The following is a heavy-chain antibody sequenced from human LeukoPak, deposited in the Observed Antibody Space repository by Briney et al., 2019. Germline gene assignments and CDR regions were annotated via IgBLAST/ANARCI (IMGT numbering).Heavy chain of an antibody. D-gene: IGHD4-17*01. V-gene: IGHV4-38-2*02. CDR2: IYYSGST. Sequence: SETLSLTCTVSGYSISSGYYWGWIRQPPGKGLERIGYIYYSGSTNYNPSLKSRVTISVDTSKNQFSLKLSSVTAADTAVYYCARDHGDYDFDYWGQGTLVTVSS. CDR3: ARDHGDYDFDY. CDR1: GYSISSGYY. J-gene: IGHJ4*02.